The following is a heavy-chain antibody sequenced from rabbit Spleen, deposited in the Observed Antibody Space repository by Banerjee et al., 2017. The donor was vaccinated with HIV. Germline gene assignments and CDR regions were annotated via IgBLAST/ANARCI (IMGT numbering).Heavy chain of an antibody. CDR2: IYGNSSGST. CDR3: ARDLVAVIGWNFKL. Sequence: QQQLEESGGGLVKPGGTLTLSCKASGFTLSSYYMCWVRQAPGKGLEWIACIYGNSSGSTWYASWAKGRFIMSRTSSTTVTLQMASLTAADTATYFCARDLVAVIGWNFKLWGQGTLVTVS. D-gene: IGHD1-1*01. CDR1: GFTLSSYY. J-gene: IGHJ4*01. V-gene: IGHV1S45*01.